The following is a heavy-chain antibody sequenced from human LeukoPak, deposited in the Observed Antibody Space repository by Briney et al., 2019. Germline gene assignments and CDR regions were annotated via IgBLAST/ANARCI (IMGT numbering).Heavy chain of an antibody. Sequence: PGGSLRLSCAASGFTLSSYEMHWVRQAPGKGLVRVSRINSDGSRTGYADSVKGRFTISRDNAKNTLYLQMNSLRAEDTAIYYCARELTREVTLDYWGQGTLVTVSS. V-gene: IGHV3-74*01. CDR2: INSDGSRT. D-gene: IGHD4-23*01. J-gene: IGHJ4*02. CDR3: ARELTREVTLDY. CDR1: GFTLSSYE.